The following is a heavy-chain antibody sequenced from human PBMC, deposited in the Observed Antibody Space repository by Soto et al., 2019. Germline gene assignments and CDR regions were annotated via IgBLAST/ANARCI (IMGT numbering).Heavy chain of an antibody. J-gene: IGHJ3*01. CDR1: GFTFSSYA. CDR2: ISGSGDNA. Sequence: GGSLRLSCAASGFTFSSYAMSWVRQAPGKGLEWVSAISGSGDNAYYADSVKGRFTISRDNSKNTLYLEMNSLRAEDTGKYYCAKALSGAVFGAVINFFAVWGQGTMVTVSS. V-gene: IGHV3-23*01. D-gene: IGHD3-3*01. CDR3: AKALSGAVFGAVINFFAV.